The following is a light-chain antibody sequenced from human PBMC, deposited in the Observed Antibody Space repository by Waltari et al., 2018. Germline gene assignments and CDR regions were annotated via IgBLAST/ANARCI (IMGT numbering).Light chain of an antibody. J-gene: IGKJ2*01. CDR3: QQYNNWPPFT. CDR2: GAS. V-gene: IGKV3-15*01. Sequence: EIVMTQSPATLSVSPGERVTLSCRASHSLRSNLAWDQQKPGQAPRILIYGASTRATGSPARFSGSGSGTEFTLTISSLQSEDFAVYYCQQYNNWPPFTFGQGTKLEIK. CDR1: HSLRSN.